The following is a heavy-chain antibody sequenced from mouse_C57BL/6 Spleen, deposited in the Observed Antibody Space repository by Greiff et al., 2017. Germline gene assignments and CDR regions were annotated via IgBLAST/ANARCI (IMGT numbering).Heavy chain of an antibody. D-gene: IGHD1-1*02. CDR1: GYTFTSYG. Sequence: VKLVESGAELARPGASVKLSCKASGYTFTSYGISWVKQRTGQGLEWIGEIYPRSGNTYYNEKFKGKATLTADKSSSTAYMELRSLTSEDAAVYFCARGSGYFDVWGTGTTVTVSS. V-gene: IGHV1-81*01. J-gene: IGHJ1*03. CDR2: IYPRSGNT. CDR3: ARGSGYFDV.